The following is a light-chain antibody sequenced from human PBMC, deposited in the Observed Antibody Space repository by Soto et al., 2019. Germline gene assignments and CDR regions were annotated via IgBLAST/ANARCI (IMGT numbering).Light chain of an antibody. CDR3: QQYHNLWT. J-gene: IGKJ1*01. V-gene: IGKV3-15*01. CDR1: HYIYSN. Sequence: IVMTQSPAPLSVSPGERATVSCTASHYIYSNVAWFQQRPGQAPRLLIYRASTRATGTPARFSGSGSGTEFTLTITSLQSEDFALYYCQQYHNLWTFGQGTKVDIK. CDR2: RAS.